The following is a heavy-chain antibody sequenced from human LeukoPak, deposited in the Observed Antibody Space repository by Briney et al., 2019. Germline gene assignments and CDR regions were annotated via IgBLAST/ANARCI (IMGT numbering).Heavy chain of an antibody. D-gene: IGHD3-22*01. J-gene: IGHJ4*02. CDR1: GFTFSSYG. Sequence: PGGSLRLSCAASGFTFSSYGMHWVRQAPGKGLEWVAVISYDGSNKYYADSVKGRFTISRDNSKNTLYLQMNSLRAEDTAVYYCAKERPYYYDSSGYYLTDWGQGTLVTVSS. V-gene: IGHV3-30*18. CDR3: AKERPYYYDSSGYYLTD. CDR2: ISYDGSNK.